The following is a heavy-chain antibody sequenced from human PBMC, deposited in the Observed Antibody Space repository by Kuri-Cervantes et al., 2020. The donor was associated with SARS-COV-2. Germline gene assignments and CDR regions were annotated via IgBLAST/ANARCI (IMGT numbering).Heavy chain of an antibody. CDR1: GYTFTGYY. Sequence: ASVKVSYKASGYTFTGYYTHWVRQAPGQGLEWMGWINPNSGGTNYAQKFQGWVTMTRDTSISTAYMELSRLRSDDTAVYYCARGATPNYGMDVWGQGTTVTVSS. CDR2: INPNSGGT. J-gene: IGHJ6*02. D-gene: IGHD2-15*01. CDR3: ARGATPNYGMDV. V-gene: IGHV1-2*04.